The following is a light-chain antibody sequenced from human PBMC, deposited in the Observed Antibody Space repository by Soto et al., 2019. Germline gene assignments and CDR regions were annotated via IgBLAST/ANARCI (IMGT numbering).Light chain of an antibody. J-gene: IGLJ1*01. Sequence: QSVLPQPAAVTVSTGQSLTISCTVHSSVVGGHNYVSQYQQHLGKVSKHMNYDVSNRPSGVSNRFSGSKSGNTASLTISGLQAEDEADYYCSSYTSSSTPYVFGTGTKVTVL. V-gene: IGLV2-14*01. CDR3: SSYTSSSTPYV. CDR1: SSVVGGHNY. CDR2: DVS.